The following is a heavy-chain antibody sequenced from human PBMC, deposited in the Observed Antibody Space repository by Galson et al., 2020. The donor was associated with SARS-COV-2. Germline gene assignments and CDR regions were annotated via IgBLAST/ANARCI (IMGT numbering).Heavy chain of an antibody. CDR2: IYYSGST. CDR3: ARVTRWEYFGY. Sequence: ETSETLSLTCTVSGGSISSYYWSWIRQPPGKGLEWIGYIYYSGSTNYNPSLKSRVTISIDTSKNKFSLRLSSVTAADTAVYYCARVTRWEYFGYWGQGTLVTVSS. D-gene: IGHD1-26*01. J-gene: IGHJ4*02. V-gene: IGHV4-59*01. CDR1: GGSISSYY.